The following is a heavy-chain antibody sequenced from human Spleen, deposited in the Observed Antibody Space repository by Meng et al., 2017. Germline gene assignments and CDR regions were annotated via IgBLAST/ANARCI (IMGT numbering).Heavy chain of an antibody. V-gene: IGHV1-2*06. J-gene: IGHJ4*02. CDR3: ARDEDISAAGKLFGAY. CDR1: GYTFTGYY. D-gene: IGHD6-13*01. CDR2: INANSGGT. Sequence: ASVKVSCKASGYTFTGYYIHWVRQAPGQGLEWMGRINANSGGTNYAQKFQGRVTMTRDTSISTAYMELSGLRSDDTAMYYCARDEDISAAGKLFGAYWGQGTLVNVSS.